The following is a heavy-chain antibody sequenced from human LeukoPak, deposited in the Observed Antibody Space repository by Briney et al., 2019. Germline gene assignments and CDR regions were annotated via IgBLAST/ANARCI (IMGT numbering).Heavy chain of an antibody. CDR3: AREGYSYGSDSNWFDP. V-gene: IGHV1-18*01. Sequence: GASVKVSCKASGYTFTSYGISWVRQAPGQGLEWMGWISAYNGNTNYAQKFQGRVTITADKSTSTAYMELSSLRSEDTAVYYCAREGYSYGSDSNWFDPWGQGTLVTVSS. CDR1: GYTFTSYG. J-gene: IGHJ5*02. CDR2: ISAYNGNT. D-gene: IGHD5-18*01.